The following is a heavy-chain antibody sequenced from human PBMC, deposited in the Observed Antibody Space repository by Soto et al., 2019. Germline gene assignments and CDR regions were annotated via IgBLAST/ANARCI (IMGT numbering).Heavy chain of an antibody. J-gene: IGHJ4*02. D-gene: IGHD2-15*01. CDR3: AAVYSKTHPPTD. CDR1: GYTFTSYD. CDR2: MNPNSGNT. V-gene: IGHV1-8*01. Sequence: ASVKVSCKASGYTFTSYDINWVRQATGQGLEWMGWMNPNSGNTGYAQKFQGRVTMTRNMSISTAYMELSSLRSEDTAVYYCAAVYSKTHPPTDWGQGTLVTVSS.